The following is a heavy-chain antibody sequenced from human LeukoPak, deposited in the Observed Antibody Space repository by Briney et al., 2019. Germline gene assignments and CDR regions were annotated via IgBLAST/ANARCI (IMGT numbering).Heavy chain of an antibody. CDR1: GGSISSYY. Sequence: SETLSLTCTVSGGSISSYYWSWIRQHPGKGLEWIGYIYYSGRTYYNPSLKSRVTISVDTSKNQFSLKLSSVTAADTAVYHCARVRDGGYGYIGFDPWGQGTLVTVSS. CDR3: ARVRDGGYGYIGFDP. V-gene: IGHV4-59*06. CDR2: IYYSGRT. J-gene: IGHJ5*02. D-gene: IGHD5-12*01.